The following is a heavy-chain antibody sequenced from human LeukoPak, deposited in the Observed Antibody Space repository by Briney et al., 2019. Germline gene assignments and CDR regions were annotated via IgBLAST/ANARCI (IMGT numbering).Heavy chain of an antibody. V-gene: IGHV1-2*06. CDR2: INPNTGYP. J-gene: IGHJ5*01. D-gene: IGHD4-11*01. CDR3: ARGQPYGNYNYFDS. CDR1: GYTFSGYF. Sequence: ASVKVSCKASGYTFSGYFIHWVRQAPGQGLEWMGRINPNTGYPNHAQNFQGRVTMTRDTSISTAYMELSRLTTDDTALYFCARGQPYGNYNYFDSWGQGTLVTVSS.